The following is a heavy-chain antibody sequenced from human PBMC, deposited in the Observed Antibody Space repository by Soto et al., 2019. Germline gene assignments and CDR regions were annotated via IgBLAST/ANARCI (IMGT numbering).Heavy chain of an antibody. V-gene: IGHV4-30-4*01. CDR1: GGSISSGDYY. CDR3: ASSLVRGVNHDGMDV. D-gene: IGHD3-10*01. CDR2: IYYSGGT. Sequence: SETLSLTCTVSGGSISSGDYYWSWIRQPPGKGLEWIGYIYYSGGTYYNPSLKSRVTISVDTSKNQFSLKLSSVTAADTAVYYCASSLVRGVNHDGMDVWGQGTTVTVS. J-gene: IGHJ6*02.